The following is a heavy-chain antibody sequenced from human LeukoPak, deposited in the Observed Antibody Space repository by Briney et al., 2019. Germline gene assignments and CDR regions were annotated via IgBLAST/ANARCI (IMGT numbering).Heavy chain of an antibody. J-gene: IGHJ6*02. Sequence: PGGSLRLSCAASGFTVSSNYMSWVRQAPGKGLEWVSVIYSGGSTYYADSVKGRFTISRDNSKNTLYLQMNSLRAEDTAVYYCARELLDTAMVYGMDVWGQGTTVTVSS. CDR1: GFTVSSNY. CDR2: IYSGGST. D-gene: IGHD5-18*01. CDR3: ARELLDTAMVYGMDV. V-gene: IGHV3-66*01.